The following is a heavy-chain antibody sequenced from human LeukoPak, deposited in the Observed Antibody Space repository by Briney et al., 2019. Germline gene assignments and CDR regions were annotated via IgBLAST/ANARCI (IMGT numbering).Heavy chain of an antibody. CDR1: GYTFISYG. Sequence: ASVKVSCKASGYTFISYGISWVRQAPGQGLEWMGWINPNSGGTNYAQKFQGWVTMTRDTSISTAYMELSRLRSDDTAVYYCARVAGSSSWWDAFDIWGQGTMVTVSS. CDR3: ARVAGSSSWWDAFDI. V-gene: IGHV1-2*04. CDR2: INPNSGGT. J-gene: IGHJ3*02. D-gene: IGHD6-13*01.